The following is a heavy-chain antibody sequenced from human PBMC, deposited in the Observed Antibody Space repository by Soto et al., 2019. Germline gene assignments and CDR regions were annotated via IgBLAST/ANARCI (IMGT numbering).Heavy chain of an antibody. J-gene: IGHJ4*02. CDR1: GFTFSDYC. V-gene: IGHV3-11*01. Sequence: PGGSLRLSCAASGFTFSDYCMSWIRQAPGKGLEWVSYISSSGSTIYYADSVKGRFTISRDNAKNSLYLQMNSLRAEDTAVYYCARDDYSGSYSDYWGQGTLVTVSS. D-gene: IGHD1-26*01. CDR3: ARDDYSGSYSDY. CDR2: ISSSGSTI.